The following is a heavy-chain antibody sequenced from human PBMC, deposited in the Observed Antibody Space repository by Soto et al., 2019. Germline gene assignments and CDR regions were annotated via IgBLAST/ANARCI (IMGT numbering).Heavy chain of an antibody. Sequence: QVQLEQSGAEVKKPGSSVKVSCKASGGTLSDHGVAWLRQAPGQGLEWMGGTIPVFNTAKYAQKFQGRVTVTADKFTNIAYMELSSLRSEDTAFYCCARGVYGSGNYYTGPSAFDSWGQGTMVIVSS. CDR2: TIPVFNTA. CDR3: ARGVYGSGNYYTGPSAFDS. J-gene: IGHJ3*02. CDR1: GGTLSDHG. D-gene: IGHD3-10*01. V-gene: IGHV1-69*06.